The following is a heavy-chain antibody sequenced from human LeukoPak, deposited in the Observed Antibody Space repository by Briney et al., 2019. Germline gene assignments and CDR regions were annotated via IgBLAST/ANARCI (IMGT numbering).Heavy chain of an antibody. V-gene: IGHV3-23*01. CDR2: ICGVGGST. Sequence: GGSLRLSCAASGFTFSIYVMSWVRQAPGRGLEWVSAICGVGGSTYYADSVKGRFTISRDNSKNTLYLQINTLRVEDTALYYCAKARAAVVEAAINYWGQGILVTVSP. CDR1: GFTFSIYV. CDR3: AKARAAVVEAAINY. D-gene: IGHD2-15*01. J-gene: IGHJ4*02.